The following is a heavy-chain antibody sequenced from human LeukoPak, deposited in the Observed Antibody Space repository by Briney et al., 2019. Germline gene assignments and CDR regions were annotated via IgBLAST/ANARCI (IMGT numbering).Heavy chain of an antibody. CDR3: AKASYYDFWSGYPTFDY. D-gene: IGHD3-3*01. V-gene: IGHV3-21*01. CDR2: ISSSDTQV. CDR1: GFTFTSYD. Sequence: GGSLRLSCAASGFTFTSYDMNWVRQAPGKGLEWLSLISSSDTQVYYADSVKCRFTISRDNAKKTLYLQMNSLRAEDTAVYYCAKASYYDFWSGYPTFDYWGQGTLVTVSS. J-gene: IGHJ4*02.